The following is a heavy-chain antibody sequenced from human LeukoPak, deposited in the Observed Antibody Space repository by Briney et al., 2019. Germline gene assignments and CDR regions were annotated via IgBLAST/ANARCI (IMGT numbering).Heavy chain of an antibody. J-gene: IGHJ4*02. Sequence: SETLSLTCAVYGGSFSGYFWSWIRQPPGKGLEWIGEINHSGSTNYNPSLKSRVTISVDTSKNQFSLKLSSVTAADTAVYYCARADVDTAMAALLLYWGQGTLVTVSP. CDR2: INHSGST. D-gene: IGHD5-18*01. CDR1: GGSFSGYF. CDR3: ARADVDTAMAALLLY. V-gene: IGHV4-34*01.